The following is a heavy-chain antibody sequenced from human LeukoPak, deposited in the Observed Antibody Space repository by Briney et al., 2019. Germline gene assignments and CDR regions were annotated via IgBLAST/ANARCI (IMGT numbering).Heavy chain of an antibody. CDR3: AREAPYKYYFDY. CDR1: GGTFSSYA. V-gene: IGHV1-69*13. D-gene: IGHD1-1*01. CDR2: IIPILGTA. J-gene: IGHJ4*02. Sequence: SVKVSCKASGGTFSSYAINWVRQAPGQGLEWMGGIIPILGTANYAQRFQGRVTITLDESTSTAYMELSSLRSEDTAVYYCAREAPYKYYFDYWGQGTLVTVSS.